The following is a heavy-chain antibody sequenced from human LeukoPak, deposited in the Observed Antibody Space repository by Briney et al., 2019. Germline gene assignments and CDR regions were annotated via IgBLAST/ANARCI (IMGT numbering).Heavy chain of an antibody. D-gene: IGHD5-24*01. CDR2: MNPNSGNT. Sequence: ASVKVSCKASGYPFTSYDINWVRQATGQGLEWMGWMNPNSGNTGYAQKFQGRVTMTRNTSISTAYMELSSLRSEDTAVYYCARRYRRDGYNLLGYWGQGTLVTVSS. V-gene: IGHV1-8*01. J-gene: IGHJ4*02. CDR3: ARRYRRDGYNLLGY. CDR1: GYPFTSYD.